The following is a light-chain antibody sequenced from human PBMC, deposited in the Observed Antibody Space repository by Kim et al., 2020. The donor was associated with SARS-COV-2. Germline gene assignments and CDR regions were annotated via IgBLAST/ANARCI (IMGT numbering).Light chain of an antibody. CDR3: QHYDDLPYT. CDR1: QDISNY. CDR2: DAS. V-gene: IGKV1-33*01. Sequence: SATVGDRVTIACQASQDISNYLSWYQQKPGKAPKLLIFDASYLETGVPSRFSGSGFGTDFTLTISSLQPVDFATYYCQHYDDLPYTFGPGTKLEI. J-gene: IGKJ2*01.